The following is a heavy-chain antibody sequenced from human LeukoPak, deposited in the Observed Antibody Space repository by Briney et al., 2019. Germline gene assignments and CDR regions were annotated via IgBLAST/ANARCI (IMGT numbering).Heavy chain of an antibody. CDR2: INPSGGST. D-gene: IGHD6-19*01. CDR1: GYTFTSYY. V-gene: IGHV1-46*01. CDR3: ARRYSSGWFYDAFDI. Sequence: ASVKVSCKASGYTFTSYYMHWVRQAPGQGLEWMGIINPSGGSTSYAQKFQGRVTMTRDMSTSTVYMELSSLRSEDTVVYYCARRYSSGWFYDAFDIWGQGTMVTVSS. J-gene: IGHJ3*02.